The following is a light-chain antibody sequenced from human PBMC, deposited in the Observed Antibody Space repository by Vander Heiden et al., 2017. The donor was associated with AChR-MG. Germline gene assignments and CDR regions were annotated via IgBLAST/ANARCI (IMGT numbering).Light chain of an antibody. CDR2: TAS. V-gene: IGKV1-16*01. Sequence: DIQMIHSSSSLSASVRDRVTNPCRASESIRNYLAWFQQKPGEAPKSLIDTASTLQGGVPSRFSGSGSGTDFTLTISSLQPEDVATYYCQQYNTYPWTFGQGTRVEVK. J-gene: IGKJ1*01. CDR1: ESIRNY. CDR3: QQYNTYPWT.